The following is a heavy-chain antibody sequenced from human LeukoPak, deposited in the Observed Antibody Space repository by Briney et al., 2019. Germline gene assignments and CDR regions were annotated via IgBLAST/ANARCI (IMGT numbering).Heavy chain of an antibody. D-gene: IGHD3-10*01. CDR1: GGSIGSFY. Sequence: SETLSLTCSISGGSIGSFYWSWIRQPPGKGLEWIGYVHYTGTTNYNPSLKTRVTISVDTSKNQFSLKLTSVTAADTAFYFCAREFGELSRFDPWGQGTLVSVSS. V-gene: IGHV4-59*01. CDR2: VHYTGTT. CDR3: AREFGELSRFDP. J-gene: IGHJ5*02.